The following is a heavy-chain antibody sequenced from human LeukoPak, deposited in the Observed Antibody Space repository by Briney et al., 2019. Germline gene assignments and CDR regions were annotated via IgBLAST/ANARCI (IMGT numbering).Heavy chain of an antibody. CDR1: GYTFTSYG. Sequence: ASVKDSCKASGYTFTSYGISGVRQAPGQGLEWMGWISAYNGNTNYAQKLQGRVTMTTDTSTSTAYMEMRSLRSDGTGVYYCARRSTSAADDYWGQGTLVTVSS. CDR2: ISAYNGNT. D-gene: IGHD6-13*01. CDR3: ARRSTSAADDY. J-gene: IGHJ4*02. V-gene: IGHV1-18*01.